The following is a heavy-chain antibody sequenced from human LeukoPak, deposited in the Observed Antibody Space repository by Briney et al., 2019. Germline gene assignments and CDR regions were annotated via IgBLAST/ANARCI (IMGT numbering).Heavy chain of an antibody. J-gene: IGHJ3*02. CDR3: ARGTVPRGGDIVVVPAARNDAFDI. V-gene: IGHV4-31*03. Sequence: SQTLSLTCTVSGGSISSGGYYWSWIRQHPGKGLEWIGYIYYSGSTYYNPSLKSRVTISVDTSKNQFSLKLSSVTAADTAVYYCARGTVPRGGDIVVVPAARNDAFDIWGQGTMVTVSS. D-gene: IGHD2-2*01. CDR1: GGSISSGGYY. CDR2: IYYSGST.